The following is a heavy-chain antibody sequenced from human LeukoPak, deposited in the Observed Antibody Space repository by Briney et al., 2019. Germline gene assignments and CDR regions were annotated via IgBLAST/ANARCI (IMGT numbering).Heavy chain of an antibody. J-gene: IGHJ4*02. CDR2: IYYSGST. CDR1: GGSISFFY. V-gene: IGHV4-59*08. Sequence: PSETLSLTCTVSGGSISFFYWSWIRQPPGKGLEWIGYIYYSGSTNYNPSLKSRVTISVDTSKNQFSLKLSSVTAADTAVYYCARHGGGYSYGYATFDYRGQGTLVTVSS. CDR3: ARHGGGYSYGYATFDY. D-gene: IGHD5-18*01.